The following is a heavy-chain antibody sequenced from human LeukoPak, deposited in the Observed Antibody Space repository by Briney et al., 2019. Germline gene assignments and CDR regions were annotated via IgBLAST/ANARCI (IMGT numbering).Heavy chain of an antibody. CDR3: ARGVRRITMIVVVIPPDY. J-gene: IGHJ4*02. Sequence: GASVKVSCKASGFTFTSYYMHWVRQAPGQGLEWMGIINPSGSYTSYAQKFQGRVTMTRDTSTSTVYMELSSLRSEDTAVYYCARGVRRITMIVVVIPPDYWGQGTLVTVSS. CDR2: INPSGSYT. V-gene: IGHV1-46*01. CDR1: GFTFTSYY. D-gene: IGHD3-22*01.